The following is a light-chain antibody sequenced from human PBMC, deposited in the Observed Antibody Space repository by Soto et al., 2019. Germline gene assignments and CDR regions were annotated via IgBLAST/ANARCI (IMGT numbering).Light chain of an antibody. Sequence: EIVLTQSPGTLSLSPGERASLSCRASQSIANSLAWYQQKPGQAPRLLIFGASNRATGIPARFSGSGSGTEFTLIISSLQSEDSAVYYCQQYNSWLWTFGQGTKVDIK. CDR3: QQYNSWLWT. CDR2: GAS. J-gene: IGKJ1*01. V-gene: IGKV3-15*01. CDR1: QSIANS.